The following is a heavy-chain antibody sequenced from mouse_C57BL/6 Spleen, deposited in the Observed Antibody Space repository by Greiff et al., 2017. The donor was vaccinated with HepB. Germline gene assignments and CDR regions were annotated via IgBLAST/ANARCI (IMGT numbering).Heavy chain of an antibody. CDR3: ARSGWDEYYFDY. J-gene: IGHJ2*01. Sequence: EVQLQQSGPELVKPGASVKISCKASGYTFTDYYMNWVKQSHGKSLEWIGDINPNNGGTSYNQKFKGKATLTVDKSSSTAYMELRSLTSEDSAVYYCARSGWDEYYFDYWGQGTTLTVSS. V-gene: IGHV1-26*01. D-gene: IGHD3-1*01. CDR2: INPNNGGT. CDR1: GYTFTDYY.